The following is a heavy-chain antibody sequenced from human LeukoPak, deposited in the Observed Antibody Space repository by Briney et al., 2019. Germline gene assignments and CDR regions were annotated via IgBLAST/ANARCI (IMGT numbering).Heavy chain of an antibody. Sequence: GGSLGLSCAASGFTFRHFWMHWVRQAPGKGLVWVSRISGDGGSTVYADSVKGRFTISRDNAKNTLYLQMNSLRGDDTALYYCVRDLFPDAFDIWGQGTMVTVFS. CDR1: GFTFRHFW. CDR2: ISGDGGST. V-gene: IGHV3-74*01. CDR3: VRDLFPDAFDI. D-gene: IGHD2-21*01. J-gene: IGHJ3*02.